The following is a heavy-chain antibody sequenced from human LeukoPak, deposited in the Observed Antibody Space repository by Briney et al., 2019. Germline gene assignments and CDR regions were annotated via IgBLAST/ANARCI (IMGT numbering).Heavy chain of an antibody. CDR1: GGTFSSYA. CDR3: ARWIRDAEITRSYWFDP. J-gene: IGHJ5*02. D-gene: IGHD1-14*01. CDR2: IIPIFGTA. Sequence: SVKVSCKASGGTFSSYAISWVRRAPGQGLEWMGGIIPIFGTANYAQKFQGRVTITADESTSTAYMELSSLRSEDTAVYYCARWIRDAEITRSYWFDPWGQGTLVTVSS. V-gene: IGHV1-69*01.